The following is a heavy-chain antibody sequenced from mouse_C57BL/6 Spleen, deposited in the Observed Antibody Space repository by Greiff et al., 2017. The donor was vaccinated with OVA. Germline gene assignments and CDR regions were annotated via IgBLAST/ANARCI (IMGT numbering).Heavy chain of an antibody. Sequence: QVQLQQPGAELVKPGASVKVSCKASGYTFTSYWMHWVKQRPGQGLEWIGRIHPSDSDTNYNQKVKGKAPLTVDKSSSTAYMQLSSLTSEDSAVYYWAIQDSRRGFAYWGQGTLVTVSA. CDR3: AIQDSRRGFAY. V-gene: IGHV1-74*01. CDR2: IHPSDSDT. D-gene: IGHD3-2*01. J-gene: IGHJ3*01. CDR1: GYTFTSYW.